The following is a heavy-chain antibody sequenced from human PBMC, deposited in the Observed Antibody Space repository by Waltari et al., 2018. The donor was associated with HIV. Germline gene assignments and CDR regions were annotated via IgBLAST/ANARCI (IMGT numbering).Heavy chain of an antibody. CDR2: MNPNSGNT. CDR3: ARNSSGKGNRYFYYGLDV. J-gene: IGHJ6*02. V-gene: IGHV1-8*02. CDR1: GYNFINFD. Sequence: VHLVQSGTEVKRPGASVKISCKAYGYNFINFDVNWVRQAAGQGPEWLGWMNPNSGNTASPYIFEERVTMTRDVSTDTAYLEMSGLTPEDTAIYYCARNSSGKGNRYFYYGLDVWGQGTPVTV. D-gene: IGHD3-22*01.